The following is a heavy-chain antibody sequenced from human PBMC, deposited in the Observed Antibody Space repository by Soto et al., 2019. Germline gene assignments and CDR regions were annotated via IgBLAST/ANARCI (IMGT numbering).Heavy chain of an antibody. J-gene: IGHJ4*02. CDR1: GWSFSGYY. Sequence: PSETLYLTCGVYGWSFSGYYWTWIRQPPGTGLEWIGEINHSGSTNYNPSLKSRVTISVDTSKNQFSLKLTSVTAADTAVYYCARDKITGLFDYWGQGTLVTVSS. CDR2: INHSGST. CDR3: ARDKITGLFDY. V-gene: IGHV4-34*01. D-gene: IGHD2-8*02.